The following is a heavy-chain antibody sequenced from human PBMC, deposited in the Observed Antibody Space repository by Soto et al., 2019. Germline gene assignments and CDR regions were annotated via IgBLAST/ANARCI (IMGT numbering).Heavy chain of an antibody. CDR3: ARETSSIAARLDY. CDR1: GFTFSSYA. D-gene: IGHD6-6*01. Sequence: GRWLRLSCAASGFTFSSYAMHWVRQAPGKGLEWVAVISYDGSNKYYADSVKGRFTISRDNSKNTLYLQMNSLRADDTAVYYCARETSSIAARLDYWGQGTLVTVSS. V-gene: IGHV3-30-3*01. CDR2: ISYDGSNK. J-gene: IGHJ4*02.